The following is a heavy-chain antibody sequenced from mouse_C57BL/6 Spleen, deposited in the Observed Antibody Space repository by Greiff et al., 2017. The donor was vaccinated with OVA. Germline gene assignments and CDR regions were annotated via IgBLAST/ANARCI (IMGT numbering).Heavy chain of an antibody. V-gene: IGHV1-50*01. CDR2: IDPSDSYT. CDR1: GYTFTSYW. CDR3: EGRGGYAGYLEV. D-gene: IGHD2-2*01. Sequence: QVQLQQPGAELVKPGASVKLSCKASGYTFTSYWMQWVKQRPGQGLEWIGEIDPSDSYTNYNQKFKGKATLTVDTSSSTAYMQLSSLTSEDSAVYYGEGRGGYAGYLEVGAQGPRSPSPQ. J-gene: IGHJ1*03.